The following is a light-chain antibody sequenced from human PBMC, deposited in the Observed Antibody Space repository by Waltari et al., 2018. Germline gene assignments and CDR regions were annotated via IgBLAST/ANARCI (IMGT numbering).Light chain of an antibody. CDR3: NSHRNGNSWV. CDR1: SSDIGGTHY. Sequence: QSALTQPASVSGSPGQSITISCTGTSSDIGGTHYFSWYQQHPGKAPKLLIFDVSNRPSGISDRFSGSKSGNTASLTISGLQAADEASYYFNSHRNGNSWVFGTGTEVTVL. V-gene: IGLV2-14*03. CDR2: DVS. J-gene: IGLJ1*01.